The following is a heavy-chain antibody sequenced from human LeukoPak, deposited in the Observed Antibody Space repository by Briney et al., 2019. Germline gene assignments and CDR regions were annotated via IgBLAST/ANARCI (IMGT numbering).Heavy chain of an antibody. J-gene: IGHJ4*02. CDR3: AKEAPTAGGFDY. CDR2: ISWSSGSI. D-gene: IGHD4-17*01. CDR1: GFTFDDYA. V-gene: IGHV3-9*01. Sequence: GRSLRLSCAASGFTFDDYAMHWVRQAPGKGLEWVSGISWSSGSIGYADSVKGRFTISRDNAKNSLYLQMNSLRAEDTALYYCAKEAPTAGGFDYWGQGTLVTVSS.